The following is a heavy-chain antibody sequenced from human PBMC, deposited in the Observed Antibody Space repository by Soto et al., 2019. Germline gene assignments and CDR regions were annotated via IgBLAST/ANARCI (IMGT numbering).Heavy chain of an antibody. CDR2: ISYDGSDK. CDR3: AKDGDVAAAGYFFDS. CDR1: GFTFSRYG. Sequence: PGGSLRLSCAASGFTFSRYGMHWVRQAPGKGLEWVAVISYDGSDKYHADSVKGRFTISRDNSKNTLYLQMNSLRAEDTAVFYCAKDGDVAAAGYFFDSWGQGTLVTVSS. V-gene: IGHV3-30*18. J-gene: IGHJ4*02. D-gene: IGHD6-13*01.